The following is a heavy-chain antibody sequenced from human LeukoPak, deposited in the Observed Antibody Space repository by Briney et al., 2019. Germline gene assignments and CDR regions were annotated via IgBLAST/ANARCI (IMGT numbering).Heavy chain of an antibody. J-gene: IGHJ4*02. CDR3: AICSSTWSGDRPDC. D-gene: IGHD2-2*01. Sequence: ASVKVSCKASGGTFSNYPISWVRQAPGQGLEWMGGILPIFRMTNYAEKFQGRVTITADESTTTAYLELNSLRSEDTAVYYCAICSSTWSGDRPDCWGQGSLVTVSS. CDR2: ILPIFRMT. CDR1: GGTFSNYP. V-gene: IGHV1-69*01.